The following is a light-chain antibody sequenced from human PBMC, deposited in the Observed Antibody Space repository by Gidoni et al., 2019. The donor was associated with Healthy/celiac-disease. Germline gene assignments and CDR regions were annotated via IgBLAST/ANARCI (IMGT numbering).Light chain of an antibody. Sequence: SALPQPASVSGSPGQSLTFSCTGTSSDVGGYNYVSWYQQPPGKATKLMIYDVSNRPSGVSNRFSGSKSGNTASLTISGLQAEDEADYYCSSYTSSSTLGVFGGGTKLTV. V-gene: IGLV2-14*01. J-gene: IGLJ3*02. CDR2: DVS. CDR1: SSDVGGYNY. CDR3: SSYTSSSTLGV.